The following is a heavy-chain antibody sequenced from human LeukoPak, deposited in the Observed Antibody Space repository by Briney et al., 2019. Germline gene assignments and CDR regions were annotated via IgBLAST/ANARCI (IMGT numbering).Heavy chain of an antibody. J-gene: IGHJ4*02. CDR2: IKEDGTET. D-gene: IGHD5-24*01. CDR1: GFMFSSNW. V-gene: IGHV3-7*03. CDR3: AKEGRSLQTY. Sequence: GGSLGLSCAASGFMFSSNWMSWVRLAPGKGLEWVANIKEDGTETYYVDSVKGRFTISRDNAKNSLYLQMNSLRVEVTAVYYCAKEGRSLQTYWGQGTLVTVSS.